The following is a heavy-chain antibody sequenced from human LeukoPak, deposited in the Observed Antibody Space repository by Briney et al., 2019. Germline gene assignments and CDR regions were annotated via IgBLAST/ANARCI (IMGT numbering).Heavy chain of an antibody. CDR2: ISSSGSTI. CDR1: GFTFSDYY. J-gene: IGHJ2*01. V-gene: IGHV3-11*01. D-gene: IGHD3-10*01. Sequence: GGSLRLSCAASGFTFSDYYMSWIRQAPGKGLEWVSYISSSGSTIYYADSVKGRFTISRDNAKNSLYLQMNSLRDEDTAVYYCARSKGRIRPHWYFDLWGRGTLVTVSS. CDR3: ARSKGRIRPHWYFDL.